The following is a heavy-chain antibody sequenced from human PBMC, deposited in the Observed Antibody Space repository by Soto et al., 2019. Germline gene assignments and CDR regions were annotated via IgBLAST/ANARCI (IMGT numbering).Heavy chain of an antibody. Sequence: GSLILSCASAGFTFSRYGMHWVRQAPGKGLEWVAVIWYDGGNKYYADSVKGRFTISRDNSKNTLYLQMNSLRAEDTAVYYCARGGNWSYVAFDYWGQGTLVTVSS. CDR3: ARGGNWSYVAFDY. CDR1: GFTFSRYG. D-gene: IGHD1-7*01. J-gene: IGHJ4*02. CDR2: IWYDGGNK. V-gene: IGHV3-33*01.